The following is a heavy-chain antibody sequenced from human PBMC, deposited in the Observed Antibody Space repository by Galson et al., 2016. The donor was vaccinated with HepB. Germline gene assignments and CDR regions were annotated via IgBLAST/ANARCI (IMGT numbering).Heavy chain of an antibody. V-gene: IGHV4-34*01. CDR2: INYSGTT. D-gene: IGHD3-16*01. CDR1: NGSFRGYF. CDR3: ARGRGKLDF. Sequence: SETLSLTCAVYNGSFRGYFWSWIRQPPGRGLEWIGEINYSGTTNYSPSLKSRVTISVDTSNKQFSLKLKSVTAADTAVYYCARGRGKLDFWGQGILATVSS. J-gene: IGHJ4*02.